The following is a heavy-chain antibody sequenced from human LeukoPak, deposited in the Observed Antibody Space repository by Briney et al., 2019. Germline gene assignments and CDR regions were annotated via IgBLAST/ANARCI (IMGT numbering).Heavy chain of an antibody. D-gene: IGHD3-10*01. J-gene: IGHJ6*02. V-gene: IGHV4-30-2*01. CDR3: ARGRSEGEYYYGSGSQYYYYYGMDV. CDR2: IYHSGST. Sequence: PSETLSLTCAVSGGSISSGGYSWSWIQQPPGKGLEWIGYIYHSGSTYYNPSLKSRVTISVDRSKNQFSLKLSSVTAADTAVYYCARGRSEGEYYYGSGSQYYYYYGMDVWGQGTTVTVSS. CDR1: GGSISSGGYS.